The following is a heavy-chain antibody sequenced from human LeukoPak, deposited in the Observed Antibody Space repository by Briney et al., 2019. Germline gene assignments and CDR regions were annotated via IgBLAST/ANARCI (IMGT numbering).Heavy chain of an antibody. J-gene: IGHJ5*02. Sequence: SETLSLTCTVSGGSVSSGSYYWSWIRQPPGKGLEWIGYIYYSGSTNYNPSLKSRVTISVDTSKNQFSLKLSSVTAADTAVYYCARGVAVYCSSTSCYMDWFDPWGQGTLVTVSS. CDR1: GGSVSSGSYY. D-gene: IGHD2-2*02. CDR3: ARGVAVYCSSTSCYMDWFDP. V-gene: IGHV4-61*01. CDR2: IYYSGST.